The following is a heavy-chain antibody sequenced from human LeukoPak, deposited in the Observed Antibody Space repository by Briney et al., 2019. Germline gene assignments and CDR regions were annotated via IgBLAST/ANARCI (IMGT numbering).Heavy chain of an antibody. CDR1: GGSSGYY. CDR2: VNHSGST. D-gene: IGHD5-18*01. CDR3: ARDGSGYSYGYADY. J-gene: IGHJ4*02. Sequence: PSETLSLTCAVYGGSSGYYWSWIRQPPGEGLEWIGEVNHSGSTKYKPSLKSRVTISVDTSKNQFSLKLSSVTAADTAVYYCARDGSGYSYGYADYWGQGTLVTVSS. V-gene: IGHV4-34*01.